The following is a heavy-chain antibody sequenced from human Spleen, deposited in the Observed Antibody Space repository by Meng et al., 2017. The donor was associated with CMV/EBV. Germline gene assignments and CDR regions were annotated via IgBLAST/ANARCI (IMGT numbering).Heavy chain of an antibody. CDR3: ARDRGFLEWSLDY. Sequence: GESLKISCAASTFNFSRYSMNWVRQAPGKGLEWVSSISSSSSLIYYADSVKGRFTISRDIAKNTLFLQMDGLRAEDTAVYYCARDRGFLEWSLDYWGQGALVTVSS. CDR2: ISSSSSLI. J-gene: IGHJ4*02. D-gene: IGHD3-3*01. V-gene: IGHV3-21*06. CDR1: TFNFSRYS.